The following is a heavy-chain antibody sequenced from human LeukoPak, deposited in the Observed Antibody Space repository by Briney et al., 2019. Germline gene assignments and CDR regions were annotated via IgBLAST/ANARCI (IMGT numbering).Heavy chain of an antibody. V-gene: IGHV3-9*01. Sequence: GRSLRLSCVASGFTFDDHAMYWVRQAPGKGLEWVSGINWDGSRIGYADAVEGRFTISRDSAKNSLYLQMNSLRTEDTALYYSARASYYYDTSGLGAFDIWGQGTLVTVSS. J-gene: IGHJ3*02. CDR2: INWDGSRI. CDR1: GFTFDDHA. D-gene: IGHD3-22*01. CDR3: ARASYYYDTSGLGAFDI.